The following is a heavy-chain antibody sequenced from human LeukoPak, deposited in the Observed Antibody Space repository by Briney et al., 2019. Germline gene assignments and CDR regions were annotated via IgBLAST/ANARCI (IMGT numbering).Heavy chain of an antibody. CDR2: IRQDGGET. Sequence: QPGGSLRLSCEASGFNFGSSWMDWVRQAPGKGLEWVANIRQDGGETYYVDSVKGRFTISRDNAKNSLYLQMNSLRAEDTAVYYCSASLNYWGQGTLVTVSS. CDR1: GFNFGSSW. CDR3: SASLNY. J-gene: IGHJ4*02. V-gene: IGHV3-7*01.